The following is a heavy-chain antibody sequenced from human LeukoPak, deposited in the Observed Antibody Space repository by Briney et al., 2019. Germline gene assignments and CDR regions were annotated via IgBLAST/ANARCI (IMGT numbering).Heavy chain of an antibody. CDR2: INWNGGST. J-gene: IGHJ5*02. V-gene: IGHV3-20*04. D-gene: IGHD3-3*01. CDR3: ARGDRITIFGVVIANWFDP. CDR1: GFTFDDYG. Sequence: GGSLRLSCAASGFTFDDYGMSWVRQAPRKGLEWVSGINWNGGSTGYADSVKGRFTISRDNAKNSLYLQMNSLRAEDTALYYCARGDRITIFGVVIANWFDPWGQGTLVTVSS.